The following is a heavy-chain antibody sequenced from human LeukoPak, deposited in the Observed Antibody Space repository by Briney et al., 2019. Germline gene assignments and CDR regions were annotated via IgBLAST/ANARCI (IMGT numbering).Heavy chain of an antibody. CDR2: INPNSGGT. J-gene: IGHJ4*02. D-gene: IGHD3-3*01. CDR3: ARNYEFWSFDY. Sequence: APVKVSCKASGYTFTGYYVHWVRQAPGQGLEWMGWINPNSGGTNYAQKFQGRVTLTRDTSISTTYMEVNRLRSDDTALYYCARNYEFWSFDYWGQGTLVIVSS. CDR1: GYTFTGYY. V-gene: IGHV1-2*02.